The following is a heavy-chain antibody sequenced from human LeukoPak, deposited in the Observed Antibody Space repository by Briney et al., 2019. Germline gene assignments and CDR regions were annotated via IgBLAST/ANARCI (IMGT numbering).Heavy chain of an antibody. Sequence: GGSLRLSCAASGLTFSSYSFNWVRQAPGKGLEWVSSITPTSSYIYYADSVKGRFTISRDNAKNSLYLQMNSLRAEDTAVYYCARLRRNNDNSGYYYYYDYWGQGTLVTVSS. D-gene: IGHD3-22*01. V-gene: IGHV3-21*03. J-gene: IGHJ4*02. CDR1: GLTFSSYS. CDR3: ARLRRNNDNSGYYYYYDY. CDR2: ITPTSSYI.